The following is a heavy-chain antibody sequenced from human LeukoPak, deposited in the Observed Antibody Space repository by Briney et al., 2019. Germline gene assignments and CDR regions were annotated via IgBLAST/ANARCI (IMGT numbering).Heavy chain of an antibody. CDR1: GFTFSSYA. CDR2: ISYDGSNK. CDR3: ARDQDYGDYVTVFDY. J-gene: IGHJ4*02. Sequence: GGSLRLSCAASGFTFSSYAMHWVRQAPGKGLEWVAVISYDGSNKYYADSVKGRFTISRDNSKNTLYLQMNSLRAEDTAVYYCARDQDYGDYVTVFDYWSQGTLVTVSS. D-gene: IGHD4-17*01. V-gene: IGHV3-30-3*01.